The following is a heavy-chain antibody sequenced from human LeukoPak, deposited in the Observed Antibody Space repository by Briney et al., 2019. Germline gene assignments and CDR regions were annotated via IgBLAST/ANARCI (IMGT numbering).Heavy chain of an antibody. CDR1: GFTFSTYA. CDR2: ISGSGGTT. CDR3: ATRNRITGTTLHYFDY. J-gene: IGHJ4*02. D-gene: IGHD1-20*01. V-gene: IGHV3-23*01. Sequence: PGGSLILSCAASGFTFSTYAMSWVRQPPGKGLEWISAISGSGGTTYYADSVKGRFTISRDNSKNTLYLQMNSLRAEDTAVYYCATRNRITGTTLHYFDYWGQGTLVTVSS.